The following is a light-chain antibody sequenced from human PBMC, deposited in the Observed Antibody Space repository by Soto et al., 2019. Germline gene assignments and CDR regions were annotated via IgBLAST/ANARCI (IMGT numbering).Light chain of an antibody. J-gene: IGKJ1*01. CDR2: GAS. CDR1: QSVSSN. Sequence: EIVMTQSPATLSVSPGERATLSCRASQSVSSNLAWYQQKPGQAPRLLIYGASTRATGIPARFSGSGSGTEFTLTISRLQSEDFAVDCCQQYNNWPPWTFGQGTKVEIK. V-gene: IGKV3-15*01. CDR3: QQYNNWPPWT.